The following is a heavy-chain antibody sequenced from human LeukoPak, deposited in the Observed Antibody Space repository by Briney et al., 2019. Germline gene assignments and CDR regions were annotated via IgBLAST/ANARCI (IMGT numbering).Heavy chain of an antibody. D-gene: IGHD1-1*01. CDR3: ARDRTTGTWGDGFDI. V-gene: IGHV3-21*01. CDR2: ITSSSSYI. CDR1: GFTFSSYS. Sequence: GGSLRLSCAASGFTFSSYSMNWVRQAPGKGLEWVSSITSSSSYICYADSLKGRFTISRDNAKNSLYLQMNSLRAEDTAVYYCARDRTTGTWGDGFDIWGQGTMVTVSS. J-gene: IGHJ3*02.